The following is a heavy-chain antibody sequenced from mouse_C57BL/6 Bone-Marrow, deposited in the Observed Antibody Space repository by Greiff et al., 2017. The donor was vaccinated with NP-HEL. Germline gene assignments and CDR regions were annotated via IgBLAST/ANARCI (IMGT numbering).Heavy chain of an antibody. J-gene: IGHJ2*01. CDR1: GYTFTSYW. V-gene: IGHV1-64*01. CDR2: IHPNSGST. CDR3: ARRDDYGKLPSDY. Sequence: QVQLQQPGAELVKPGASVKLSCKASGYTFTSYWMHWVKQRPGQGLEWIGIIHPNSGSTNYNEKFKSKATLTVDKSSSTAYMQLSSLTSEDSAVYYCARRDDYGKLPSDYWGQGTTLTVSS. D-gene: IGHD2-4*01.